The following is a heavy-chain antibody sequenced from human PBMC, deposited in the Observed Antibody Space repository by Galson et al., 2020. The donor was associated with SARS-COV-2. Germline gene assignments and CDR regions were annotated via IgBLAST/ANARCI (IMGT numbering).Heavy chain of an antibody. CDR3: ARDILVAGPGEVYYYYGMDV. CDR2: IKQDGSEK. V-gene: IGHV3-7*01. J-gene: IGHJ6*02. D-gene: IGHD6-19*01. CDR1: GFTFSSYW. Sequence: GGSLRLSCAASGFTFSSYWMSWVRQAPGKGLEWVANIKQDGSEKYYVDSVKGRFTISRDNAKNSLYLQMNSLRAEDTAVYYCARDILVAGPGEVYYYYGMDVWGQGTTVTVSS.